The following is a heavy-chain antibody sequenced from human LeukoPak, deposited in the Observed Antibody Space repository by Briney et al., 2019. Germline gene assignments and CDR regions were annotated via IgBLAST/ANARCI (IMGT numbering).Heavy chain of an antibody. D-gene: IGHD6-25*01. CDR2: IYYNGGT. Sequence: PSETLSLTCTVSGGSTSTYYWSWIRQPPGKGLEWIGYIYYNGGTDYNPSLKSRLTISVDTSKNQFSLKLSSVTAADTAVYYCARASSAPPEMINWFDPWGQGTLVTVSS. V-gene: IGHV4-59*12. J-gene: IGHJ5*02. CDR1: GGSTSTYY. CDR3: ARASSAPPEMINWFDP.